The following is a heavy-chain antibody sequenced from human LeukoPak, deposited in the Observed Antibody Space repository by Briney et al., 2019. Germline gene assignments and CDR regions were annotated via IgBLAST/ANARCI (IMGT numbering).Heavy chain of an antibody. CDR2: MNPNSGNT. CDR3: ARGKGPGRYSYGYHYYYYMDV. V-gene: IGHV1-8*02. Sequence: ASVKVSCKASGYTFTGYYMHWVRQAPGQGLEWMGWMNPNSGNTGYAQKFQGRVTMTRNTSISTVYMELSSLRSEDTAVYYCARGKGPGRYSYGYHYYYYMDVWGKGTTVTISS. CDR1: GYTFTGYY. D-gene: IGHD5-18*01. J-gene: IGHJ6*03.